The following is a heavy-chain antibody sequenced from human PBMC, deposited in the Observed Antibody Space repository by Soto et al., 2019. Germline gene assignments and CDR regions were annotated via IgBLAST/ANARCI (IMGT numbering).Heavy chain of an antibody. CDR1: GFSFSNYN. V-gene: IGHV3-48*02. J-gene: IGHJ4*02. CDR3: ARDFGHGYYLDY. CDR2: ITDSSDTV. D-gene: IGHD3-3*01. Sequence: GGSLRLSCVASGFSFSNYNMNWVRQAPGKGLEWVSYITDSSDTVHYAGSVRGRFTISRDNAESSLYLQMNSLRDEDTAVYFCARDFGHGYYLDYWGRGTLVTVSS.